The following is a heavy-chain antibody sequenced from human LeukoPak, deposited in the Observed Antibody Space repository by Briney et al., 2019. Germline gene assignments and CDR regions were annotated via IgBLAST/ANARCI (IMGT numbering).Heavy chain of an antibody. CDR1: GFTFSSYA. Sequence: GGSLRLSCAASGFTFSSYAMHWVRQTPGKGLEWVAVISYDGSKKYYADSVKGRFTISRDNSKNTLYLQMNSLRAEDTAVYYCAKDRSGRHFDLWGRGTLVTVSS. CDR3: AKDRSGRHFDL. CDR2: ISYDGSKK. D-gene: IGHD6-25*01. V-gene: IGHV3-30-3*01. J-gene: IGHJ2*01.